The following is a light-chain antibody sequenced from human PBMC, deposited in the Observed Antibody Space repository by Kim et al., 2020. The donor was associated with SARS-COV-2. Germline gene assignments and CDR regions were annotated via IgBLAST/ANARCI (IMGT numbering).Light chain of an antibody. CDR3: QQYSNYWT. Sequence: SASVGDRVTITCRASQSISSWLAWYQQKPGKAPKLLMYKASTLESGVPSRFSGSGSGTEFTLTISSLQPDDFATYYCQQYSNYWTFGQGTKVYIK. CDR2: KAS. J-gene: IGKJ1*01. CDR1: QSISSW. V-gene: IGKV1-5*03.